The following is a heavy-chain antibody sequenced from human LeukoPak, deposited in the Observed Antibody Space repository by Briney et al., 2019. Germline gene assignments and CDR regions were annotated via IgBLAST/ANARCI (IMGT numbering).Heavy chain of an antibody. CDR3: ARGILRQQLVHTY. Sequence: ASVKVSCKASGYTFTSYDINWVRQATGQGLEWMGWMNPNSGNTGYAQKFQGRVTMTRNTSISTAYMELNSLRSEDTAVYYCARGILRQQLVHTYWGQGTLVTVSS. CDR2: MNPNSGNT. CDR1: GYTFTSYD. J-gene: IGHJ4*02. D-gene: IGHD6-13*01. V-gene: IGHV1-8*01.